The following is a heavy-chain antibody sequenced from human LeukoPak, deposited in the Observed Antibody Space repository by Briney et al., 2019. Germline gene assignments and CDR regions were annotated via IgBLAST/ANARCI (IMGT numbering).Heavy chain of an antibody. D-gene: IGHD1-26*01. V-gene: IGHV1-18*04. CDR3: ATVSGRYYFDY. J-gene: IGHJ4*02. CDR1: GYTFTSYG. Sequence: ASVKVSCKASGYTFTSYGITWVRQAPGQGLEWMGWISVYNGNTNYAQKLQGRVTMTTDTSTSTAYMELRSLRSDDTAVYYCATVSGRYYFDYWGQGTLVTVSS. CDR2: ISVYNGNT.